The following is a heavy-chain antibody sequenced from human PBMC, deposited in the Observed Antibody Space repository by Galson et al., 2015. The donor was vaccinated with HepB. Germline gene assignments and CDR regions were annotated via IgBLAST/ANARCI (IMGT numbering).Heavy chain of an antibody. Sequence: SLRLSCAASGFTFSDYYMSWIRQAPGKGLEWVSYISSSSSYTNYADSVKGRFTISRDNAKNSLYLQMNSLRAEDTAVYYCARDSPLYHHSSGWSYYYYGMDVWGQGTTVTVSS. D-gene: IGHD6-19*01. V-gene: IGHV3-11*06. CDR1: GFTFSDYY. J-gene: IGHJ6*02. CDR2: ISSSSSYT. CDR3: ARDSPLYHHSSGWSYYYYGMDV.